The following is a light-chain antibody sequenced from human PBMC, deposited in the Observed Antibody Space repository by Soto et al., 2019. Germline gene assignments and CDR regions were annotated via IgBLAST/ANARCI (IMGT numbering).Light chain of an antibody. CDR1: SSDVGGYNY. CDR3: TSYTSSNTLGV. V-gene: IGLV2-14*01. J-gene: IGLJ1*01. CDR2: EVT. Sequence: QSVLTQPASVSGSPGQSITISCTGTSSDVGGYNYVSRYQQHPGQAPKLMIYEVTNRPSGVSNRFSGSRSGNTASLTISGLQADDEADYYCTSYTSSNTLGVFGTGTKVTVL.